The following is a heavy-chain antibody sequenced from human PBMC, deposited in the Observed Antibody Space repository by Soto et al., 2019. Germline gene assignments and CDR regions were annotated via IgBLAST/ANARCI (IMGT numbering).Heavy chain of an antibody. V-gene: IGHV4-30-2*01. CDR1: GGSISRCGYS. J-gene: IGHJ5*02. Sequence: QLQLQESGSGLVKPSQTLSLTCAVSGGSISRCGYSWSWIRQPPGKGLEWIGYIYHSGSTYYNPYLKSRVPISVDRSTNQFSLKLSSVTAEDTAVYDCARVPDRWGQGTLVTVSS. D-gene: IGHD2-2*01. CDR2: IYHSGST. CDR3: ARVPDR.